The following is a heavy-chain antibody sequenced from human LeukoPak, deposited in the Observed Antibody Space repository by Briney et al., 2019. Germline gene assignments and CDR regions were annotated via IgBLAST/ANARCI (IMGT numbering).Heavy chain of an antibody. Sequence: ASVKVSCKASGYTFTSYAMHWVRQAPGQRLEWMGWINAANGNTKYSQKFQGRVAITTGTSASTAYMELSSLRSEDTAAYYCARGGGYYDSSGYFEVPDYWGQGTLVTVSS. V-gene: IGHV1-3*01. D-gene: IGHD3-22*01. CDR2: INAANGNT. CDR1: GYTFTSYA. CDR3: ARGGGYYDSSGYFEVPDY. J-gene: IGHJ4*02.